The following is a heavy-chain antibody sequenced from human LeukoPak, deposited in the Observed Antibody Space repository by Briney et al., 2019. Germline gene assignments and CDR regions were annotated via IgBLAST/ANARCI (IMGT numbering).Heavy chain of an antibody. CDR3: AKEGAQYSSSWLDY. J-gene: IGHJ4*02. V-gene: IGHV3-23*01. D-gene: IGHD6-13*01. CDR1: AFTFSSYA. Sequence: GGSLRLSCAASAFTFSSYAMSWVRQAPGKGLEWVSAISGSGGSTYYADSVKGRFTISRDNSKNTLYLQMNSLRAEDTAVYYCAKEGAQYSSSWLDYWGQGTLVTVSS. CDR2: ISGSGGST.